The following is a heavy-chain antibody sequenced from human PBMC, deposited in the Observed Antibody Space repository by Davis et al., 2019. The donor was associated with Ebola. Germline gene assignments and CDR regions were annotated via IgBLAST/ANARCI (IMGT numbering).Heavy chain of an antibody. D-gene: IGHD1-7*01. CDR2: IYYSGST. Sequence: MPSETLSLTCTVSGGSISSYYWSWIRQPPGKGLEWIEYIYYSGSTNYNPSLNSRVTISVDTSKNQFSLKLSSVTAADTAVYYCARLELNAFDIWGQGTMVTVSS. J-gene: IGHJ3*02. CDR1: GGSISSYY. CDR3: ARLELNAFDI. V-gene: IGHV4-59*01.